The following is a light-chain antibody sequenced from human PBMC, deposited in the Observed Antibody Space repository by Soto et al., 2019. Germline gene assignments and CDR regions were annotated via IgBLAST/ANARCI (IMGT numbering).Light chain of an antibody. J-gene: IGLJ2*01. V-gene: IGLV3-21*04. CDR1: NIGSQG. CDR2: SDT. CDR3: QVWDSGSTHVV. Sequence: SYELTQPPSVSVAPGKTARISCGGNNIGSQGVPWYQQKPGQAHVLVVYSDTDLPPVIPERFSGSNSANLATLTISRVEAGDGADYYCQVWDSGSTHVVFVGGTKLTVL.